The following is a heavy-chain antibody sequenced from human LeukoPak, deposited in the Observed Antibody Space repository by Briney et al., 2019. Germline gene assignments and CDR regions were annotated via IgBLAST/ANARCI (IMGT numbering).Heavy chain of an antibody. CDR2: IIPIFGTA. CDR1: GGTFSSYA. D-gene: IGHD2-15*01. J-gene: IGHJ5*02. CDR3: AGGSGYCSGGSCYWFDP. Sequence: SVKVSCKASGGTFSSYAISWVRQAPGQGLELMGGIIPIFGTANYAQKFQGRVTITADESTSTAYMELSSLRSEDTAVYYCAGGSGYCSGGSCYWFDPWGQGTLVTVSS. V-gene: IGHV1-69*13.